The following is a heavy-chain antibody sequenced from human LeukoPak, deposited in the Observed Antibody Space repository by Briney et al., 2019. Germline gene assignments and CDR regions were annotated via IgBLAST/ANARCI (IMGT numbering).Heavy chain of an antibody. CDR3: ARGNQGWRGIAQI. J-gene: IGHJ4*02. CDR2: INHSGST. Sequence: PSETLSLTCAVYGGSFSGYYWSWIRQPPGKGLEWIGEINHSGSTNYNPSLKSRVTISVDTSKNQFSLKLSSVTAADTAVCYCARGNQGWRGIAQIWGQGTLVTVSS. D-gene: IGHD6-13*01. CDR1: GGSFSGYY. V-gene: IGHV4-34*01.